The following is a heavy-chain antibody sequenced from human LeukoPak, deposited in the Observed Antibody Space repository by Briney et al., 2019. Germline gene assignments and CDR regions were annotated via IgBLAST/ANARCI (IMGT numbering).Heavy chain of an antibody. Sequence: SETLSLTCTVSGASICSGDFYWSWIRQPPGKGLEWIGCISNTGYTYYNSSLKSRITISLDTSKNQFSLTLNSVTAADTAVYYCARDKGYNYGPIDSWGQGTLVTVSS. CDR3: ARDKGYNYGPIDS. CDR2: ISNTGYT. CDR1: GASICSGDFY. V-gene: IGHV4-30-4*01. D-gene: IGHD5-18*01. J-gene: IGHJ4*02.